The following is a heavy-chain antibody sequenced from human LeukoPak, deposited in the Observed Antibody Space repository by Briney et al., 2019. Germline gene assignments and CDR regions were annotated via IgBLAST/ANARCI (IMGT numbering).Heavy chain of an antibody. CDR3: ARGRLLPYYFDY. J-gene: IGHJ4*02. Sequence: AGGSLRLSCAASGFTFSSYWMHWVRQAPGKGLVWVSRINSDGSSTSYADSVKGRFTISRDNAKNTLYLQMNSLRAEDTAVYHCARGRLLPYYFDYWGQGTLVTVSS. CDR2: INSDGSST. V-gene: IGHV3-74*01. CDR1: GFTFSSYW. D-gene: IGHD2-21*01.